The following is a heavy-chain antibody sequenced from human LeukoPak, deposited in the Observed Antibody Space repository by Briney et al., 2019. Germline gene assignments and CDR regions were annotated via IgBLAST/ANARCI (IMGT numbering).Heavy chain of an antibody. CDR3: ARGPRGWELLGVRFGS. V-gene: IGHV4-34*01. CDR2: INHSGST. J-gene: IGHJ4*02. D-gene: IGHD1-26*01. CDR1: GGSFSGYY. Sequence: SETLSLTCAVYGGSFSGYYWSWIGQPPGKGLEWIGEINHSGSTNYNPSLKSRVTISVDTSKNQFSLKLSSVTAADTAVYYCARGPRGWELLGVRFGSWGQGTLVTVSS.